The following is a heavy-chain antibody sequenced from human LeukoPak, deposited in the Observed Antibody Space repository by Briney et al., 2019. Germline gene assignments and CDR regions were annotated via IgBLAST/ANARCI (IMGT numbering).Heavy chain of an antibody. CDR3: AKKGGTAMVGDAFDI. CDR2: ISYDGSNK. D-gene: IGHD5-18*01. V-gene: IGHV3-30-3*02. CDR1: GFTFSSYA. Sequence: PGGSLRLSCAASGFTFSSYAMHWVRQAPGKGLEWVAVISYDGSNKYYADSVKGRFTISRDNSKNTLYLQMNSLRAEDTAEYYCAKKGGTAMVGDAFDIWGQGTMVTVSS. J-gene: IGHJ3*02.